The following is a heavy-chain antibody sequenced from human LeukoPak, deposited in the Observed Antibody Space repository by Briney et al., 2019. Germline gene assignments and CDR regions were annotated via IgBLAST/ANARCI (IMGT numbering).Heavy chain of an antibody. J-gene: IGHJ4*02. V-gene: IGHV3-30-3*01. CDR2: ISYDGSNK. CDR1: GFTFSSYA. CDR3: ARDRNYFDY. Sequence: PGGSLRLSCAASGFTFSSYAMSWVRQAPGKGLEWVAVISYDGSNKYYADSVKGRFTISRDNSKNTLYLQMNSLRAEDTAVYYCARDRNYFDYWGQGTLVTVSS.